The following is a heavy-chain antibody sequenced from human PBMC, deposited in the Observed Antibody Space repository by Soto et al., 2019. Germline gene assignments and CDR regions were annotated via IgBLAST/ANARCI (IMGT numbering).Heavy chain of an antibody. CDR2: VHYSGSA. Sequence: QLQLQESGPGLVKPSETLSLTCSVSGGSISTSSYFWGWIRQPPGKGLEWVGAVHYSGSANYRSSLQSLVTISDDTSQNQFSLRLRSVPAADTAVYYCARHRWGSGSYSGLLDFWGQGALVTVSS. CDR3: ARHRWGSGSYSGLLDF. D-gene: IGHD3-10*01. V-gene: IGHV4-39*01. CDR1: GGSISTSSYF. J-gene: IGHJ4*02.